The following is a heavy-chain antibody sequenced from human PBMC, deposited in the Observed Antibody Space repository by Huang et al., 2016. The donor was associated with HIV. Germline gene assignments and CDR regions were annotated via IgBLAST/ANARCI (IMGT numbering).Heavy chain of an antibody. V-gene: IGHV1-69*13. CDR1: EGTFSSYS. CDR3: ARAALVNNQYFDY. D-gene: IGHD5-18*01. Sequence: VQLIQSGAEVKKTGSSVRVSCRASEGTFSSYSIGWLRQAPGQGLEWRGGIIPIFGTTTYAQKFQGRVSMAADESTRTAYMDLNSLRSEDTAVYYCARAALVNNQYFDYWGQGTLVTVSS. CDR2: IIPIFGTT. J-gene: IGHJ4*02.